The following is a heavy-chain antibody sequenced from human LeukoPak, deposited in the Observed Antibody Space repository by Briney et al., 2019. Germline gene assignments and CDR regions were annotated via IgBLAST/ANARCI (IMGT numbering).Heavy chain of an antibody. CDR3: ARTRHYFDSRGYYYPF. CDR2: INPNSGGT. J-gene: IGHJ4*02. D-gene: IGHD3-22*01. CDR1: GYTFTGYY. Sequence: ASVKVSCKASGYTFTGYYIHWVRQAPGQGLEWMGWINPNSGGTNSAQIFQGRVTMTRDTSISTAYMELSSLTSDDTAVYYCARTRHYFDSRGYYYPFWGQGTLVTVS. V-gene: IGHV1-2*02.